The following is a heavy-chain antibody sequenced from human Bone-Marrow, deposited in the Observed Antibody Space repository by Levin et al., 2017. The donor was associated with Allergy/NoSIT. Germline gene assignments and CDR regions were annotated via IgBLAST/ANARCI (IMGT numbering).Heavy chain of an antibody. CDR2: VYYSGST. J-gene: IGHJ4*02. V-gene: IGHV4-39*01. CDR1: GGSISSNSHY. Sequence: PSETLSLTCTVSGGSISSNSHYWGWIRQPPGTGLEWIGRVYYSGSTHYNPSLKSRVTISVDTYSNQFSLRLSSVTAADTSVYYCARWVGGTGDDGLYNFDYWGQGTLVTVSS. CDR3: ARWVGGTGDDGLYNFDY. D-gene: IGHD4-17*01.